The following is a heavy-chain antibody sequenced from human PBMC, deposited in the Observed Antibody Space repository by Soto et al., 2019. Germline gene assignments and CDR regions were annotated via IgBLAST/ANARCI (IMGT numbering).Heavy chain of an antibody. CDR1: GGSTSNYY. V-gene: IGHV4-59*01. CDR2: VHDSGTT. D-gene: IGHD3-3*01. Sequence: SETLSLTCTVSGGSTSNYYWSWLRQPPGKGLEWIGYVHDSGTTYYNPSLKSRVTISLDPSKNHFSLKLTSVTAADTAMYYCARAVNDFWSGFSYYFDFWGQGNMVTVSS. J-gene: IGHJ4*02. CDR3: ARAVNDFWSGFSYYFDF.